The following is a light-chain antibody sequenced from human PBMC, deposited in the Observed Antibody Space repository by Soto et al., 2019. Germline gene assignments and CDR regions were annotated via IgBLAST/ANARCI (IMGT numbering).Light chain of an antibody. Sequence: EIEMTQYPATLSVSPGERATLSCRASQSLGTNLAWFQQKPGQAPRLLIHGASTRATGIPARFSGSGSGTDFTLTISSLQSEDFAVYYCQQYNQWPRTFGQGTKVDIK. V-gene: IGKV3-15*01. CDR1: QSLGTN. CDR3: QQYNQWPRT. J-gene: IGKJ1*01. CDR2: GAS.